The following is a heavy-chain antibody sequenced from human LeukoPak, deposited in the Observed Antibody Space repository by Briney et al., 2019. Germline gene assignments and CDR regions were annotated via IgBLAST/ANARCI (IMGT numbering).Heavy chain of an antibody. Sequence: SETLSLTCTVSGGSISNYYWNWIRQPAGKGLEWIGRIYTSGSTNYNPSLKSRVTVSVDTSKNQFSLKLSSLTAADTAVYYCARGDSSGLFDYWGRGTLVTVSS. CDR3: ARGDSSGLFDY. CDR2: IYTSGST. CDR1: GGSISNYY. J-gene: IGHJ4*02. D-gene: IGHD6-19*01. V-gene: IGHV4-4*07.